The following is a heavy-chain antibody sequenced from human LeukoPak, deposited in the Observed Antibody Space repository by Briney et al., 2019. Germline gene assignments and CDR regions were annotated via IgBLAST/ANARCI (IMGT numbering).Heavy chain of an antibody. Sequence: GGSLRLSCAACGFTFSSYWMSWVRQAPGKGLEWVANIKQDESEEYYVDSVKGRFTISRDNAKNSLYLQMNSLRAEDTAVYFCARRIVTYYYGSGLDYWGQGTLVTVSS. CDR2: IKQDESEE. J-gene: IGHJ4*02. V-gene: IGHV3-7*01. CDR1: GFTFSSYW. D-gene: IGHD3-10*01. CDR3: ARRIVTYYYGSGLDY.